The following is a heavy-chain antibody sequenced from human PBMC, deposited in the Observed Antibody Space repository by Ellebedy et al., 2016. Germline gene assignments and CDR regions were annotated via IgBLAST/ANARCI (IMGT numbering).Heavy chain of an antibody. CDR1: GASISSSNW. CDR2: IDYRGST. CDR3: ARDHGPAVPNDAFDI. Sequence: SETLSLTXAVSGASISSSNWWTWVRQPPGKGLEWIGYIDYRGSTYYNPSLKSRLTISVGTSKNQFSLKLSSVTAADTAVYYCARDHGPAVPNDAFDIWGQGTMVTVSS. D-gene: IGHD6-19*01. V-gene: IGHV4-30-4*08. J-gene: IGHJ3*02.